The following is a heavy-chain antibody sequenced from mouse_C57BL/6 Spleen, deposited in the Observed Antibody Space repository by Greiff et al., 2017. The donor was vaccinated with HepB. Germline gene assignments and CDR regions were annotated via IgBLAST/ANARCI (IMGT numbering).Heavy chain of an antibody. J-gene: IGHJ4*01. CDR1: GYTFTGYW. Sequence: QVQLKESGAELMKPGASVKLSCKATGYTFTGYWIEWVKQRPGHGLEWIGEILPGSGSTNYNEKFKGKATFTADTSSNTAYMQLSSLTTEDSAIYYCARRDYYVSSGDYAMDYWGQRTSVTVSS. V-gene: IGHV1-9*01. CDR3: ARRDYYVSSGDYAMDY. CDR2: ILPGSGST. D-gene: IGHD1-1*01.